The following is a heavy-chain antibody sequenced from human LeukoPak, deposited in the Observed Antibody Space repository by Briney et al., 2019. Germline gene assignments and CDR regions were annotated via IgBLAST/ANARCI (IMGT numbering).Heavy chain of an antibody. D-gene: IGHD5-18*01. CDR2: INSDGSEG. J-gene: IGHJ4*02. V-gene: IGHV3-7*03. CDR3: AKLYGYSYGYIDF. CDR1: GFTFSGFW. Sequence: PGGSLRLSCAVSGFTFSGFWMSWSRQAPGKGLEWVASINSDGSEGYYADVVKGRFTISRDNAKNSLYLQMNSLRAEDTALYYCAKLYGYSYGYIDFWGQGTLVTVSS.